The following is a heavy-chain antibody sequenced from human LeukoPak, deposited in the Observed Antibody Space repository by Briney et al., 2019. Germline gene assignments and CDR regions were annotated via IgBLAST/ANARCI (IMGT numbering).Heavy chain of an antibody. CDR3: ADHTHKAYFDY. CDR1: GFTFSSYA. Sequence: PGGSLRLSCAASGFTFSSYAMIWVRQAPGKGLKWVSTISGSGGSTYYAASVKGRFTISRDNSKNTLYLQMSSLRAEDTAVYYCADHTHKAYFDYWGQGTLVTVSS. V-gene: IGHV3-23*01. D-gene: IGHD1-14*01. CDR2: ISGSGGST. J-gene: IGHJ4*02.